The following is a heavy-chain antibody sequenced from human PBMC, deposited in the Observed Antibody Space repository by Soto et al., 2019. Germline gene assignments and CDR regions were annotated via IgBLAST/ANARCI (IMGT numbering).Heavy chain of an antibody. Sequence: SVKVSCKASGDTLRNYAISWVRQAPGQGLEWMGGTLPVFGTSTYAQRFQGRVTITADTSSNTAYLELSRLTSEDTAVYYCAGESRDITGVPATVLGPFTWFDPWGQGTLVTVSS. J-gene: IGHJ5*02. CDR2: TLPVFGTS. D-gene: IGHD2-2*02. CDR1: GDTLRNYA. CDR3: AGESRDITGVPATVLGPFTWFDP. V-gene: IGHV1-69*06.